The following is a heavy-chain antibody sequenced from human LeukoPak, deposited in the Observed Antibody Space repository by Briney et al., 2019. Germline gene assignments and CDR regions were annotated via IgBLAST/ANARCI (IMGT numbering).Heavy chain of an antibody. CDR2: ICYSGST. Sequence: PSETLSLTCTVSGGSISSYYWSWIRQPPGKGLEWIGYICYSGSTNYNPPLKSRVTISVDTSKNQFSLKLCSVTAADTAVYYCARETLYSSGWYYFDYWGQGTLVTVSS. CDR3: ARETLYSSGWYYFDY. J-gene: IGHJ4*02. D-gene: IGHD6-19*01. CDR1: GGSISSYY. V-gene: IGHV4-59*01.